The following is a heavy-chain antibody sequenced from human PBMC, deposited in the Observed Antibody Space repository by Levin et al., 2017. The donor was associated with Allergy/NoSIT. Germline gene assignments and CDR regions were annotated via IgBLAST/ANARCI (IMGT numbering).Heavy chain of an antibody. CDR3: ARGRAGISNDAFDL. CDR2: IHSDGSSR. D-gene: IGHD4-11*01. J-gene: IGHJ3*01. Sequence: HPGGSLRLSCVGSGFTFSDYWIHWVRQVPGKGLLWVSRIHSDGSSRSYADSVKGRFTVSRDNDKNTVYLEISSLSAEDTAVYYCARGRAGISNDAFDLWGQGTFVTVSS. CDR1: GFTFSDYW. V-gene: IGHV3-74*01.